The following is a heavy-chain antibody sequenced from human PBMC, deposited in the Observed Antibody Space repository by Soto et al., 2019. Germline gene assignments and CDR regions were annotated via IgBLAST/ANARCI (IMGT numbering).Heavy chain of an antibody. V-gene: IGHV3-23*01. D-gene: IGHD3-3*01. Sequence: EVQLLESGGGLVQPGGSLRLSCAASGFTFSSYAMSWVRQAPGKGLEWVSAISGSGGSTYYADAVKGRFTISRDNTKNTLYLQMNSLRAEDTAVYYCAKDPDDDFWSGYLGNWFDPWGQGTLVTVSS. CDR1: GFTFSSYA. J-gene: IGHJ5*02. CDR2: ISGSGGST. CDR3: AKDPDDDFWSGYLGNWFDP.